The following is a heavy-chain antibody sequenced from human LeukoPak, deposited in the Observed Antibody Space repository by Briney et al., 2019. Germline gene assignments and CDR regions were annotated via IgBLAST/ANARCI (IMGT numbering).Heavy chain of an antibody. Sequence: ASVKVSCKVSGYTLTELSMHWVRQAPGKGLEWMGGFDPEDGETIYAQKFQGRVTMTEDTSTDTAYMELSSLRSEDTAVYYCATLSQQWLASYNYYYMDVWGKGTTVTISS. V-gene: IGHV1-24*01. J-gene: IGHJ6*03. D-gene: IGHD6-19*01. CDR1: GYTLTELS. CDR2: FDPEDGET. CDR3: ATLSQQWLASYNYYYMDV.